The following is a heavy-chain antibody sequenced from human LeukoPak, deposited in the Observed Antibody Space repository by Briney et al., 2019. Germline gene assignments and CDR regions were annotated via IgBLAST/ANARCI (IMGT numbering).Heavy chain of an antibody. CDR1: GGSISSYY. CDR3: AREDRQQLVHGFDP. D-gene: IGHD6-13*01. V-gene: IGHV4-4*07. Sequence: PSETLSLTCTVSGGSISSYYWSWIRQPAGKGLEWIGRIYTSGSTNYNPSLKSRVTMSVDTSKNQFSLKLSSGTAADTAVYYCAREDRQQLVHGFDPWGQGTLVTVSS. J-gene: IGHJ5*02. CDR2: IYTSGST.